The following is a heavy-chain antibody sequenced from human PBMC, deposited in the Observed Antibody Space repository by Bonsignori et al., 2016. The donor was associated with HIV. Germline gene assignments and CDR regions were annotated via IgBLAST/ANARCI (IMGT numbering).Heavy chain of an antibody. CDR2: IYPGNSDT. Sequence: VRQMPGKGLEWMGIIYPGNSDTRYSPSFQGQVTMSADKSINTAYLQWSSLKASDTAMFFCARLGGLATVIRGAIVGRGAIDSWGQGTLVTVSS. J-gene: IGHJ4*02. D-gene: IGHD3-10*01. CDR3: ARLGGLATVIRGAIVGRGAIDS. V-gene: IGHV5-51*01.